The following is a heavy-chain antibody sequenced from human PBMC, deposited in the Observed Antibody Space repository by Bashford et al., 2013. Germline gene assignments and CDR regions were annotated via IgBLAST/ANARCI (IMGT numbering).Heavy chain of an antibody. CDR1: IHLHRLPL. D-gene: IGHD1-26*01. V-gene: IGHV1-2*02. Sequence: ASVKVSCKAFWIHLHRLPLCTGCGQAPGQGLEWMGWINPNRGDTNYAQNFQGRVTMTRDTSISTAYMELSSLRSDDTAVYFCARDGPVVGVWNAFDVWGQGTVVTVSS. CDR2: INPNRGDT. CDR3: ARDGPVVGVWNAFDV. J-gene: IGHJ3*01.